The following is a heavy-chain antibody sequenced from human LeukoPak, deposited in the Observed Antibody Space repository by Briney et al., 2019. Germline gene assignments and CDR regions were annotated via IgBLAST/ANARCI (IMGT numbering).Heavy chain of an antibody. CDR1: GFTVSSHY. CDR3: AILVGAIPFDY. V-gene: IGHV3-53*01. Sequence: GGSLRLSCAASGFTVSSHYMRWVRQAPGKGLEWVSVIYSGGSTYYADSVKGRFTISRDNSKNTLYLQMNSLRAEDTAVYYCAILVGAIPFDYWGQGTLVTVSS. D-gene: IGHD1-26*01. CDR2: IYSGGST. J-gene: IGHJ4*02.